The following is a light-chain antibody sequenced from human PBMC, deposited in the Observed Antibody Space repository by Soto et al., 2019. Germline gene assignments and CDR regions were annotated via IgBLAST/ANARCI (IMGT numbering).Light chain of an antibody. V-gene: IGKV3-20*01. CDR2: GAS. CDR1: QSVSSSY. Sequence: EIVLPQSPGTLSLSPGERATLSCRASQSVSSSYLAWYQQKPGQAPSLLIYGASSRATRIPDRFSGSRSGTDFTLTISRLEPEDFAVYYCQQYGSSLVYTFGQGTKLEIK. J-gene: IGKJ2*01. CDR3: QQYGSSLVYT.